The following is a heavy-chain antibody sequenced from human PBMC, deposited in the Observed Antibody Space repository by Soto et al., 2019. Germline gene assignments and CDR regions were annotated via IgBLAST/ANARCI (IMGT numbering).Heavy chain of an antibody. D-gene: IGHD3-22*01. CDR1: GFTFSSYS. Sequence: EVQLVESGGGLVQPGGSLRLSCAASGFTFSSYSMNWVRQAPGKGLEWVSYISSSSNTIYYADSVKGRFTISRDNAKNSRYLQMNSLRAEDTAVYYCARDSSGYLNWFDPWGQGTLVTVSS. V-gene: IGHV3-48*01. J-gene: IGHJ5*02. CDR3: ARDSSGYLNWFDP. CDR2: ISSSSNTI.